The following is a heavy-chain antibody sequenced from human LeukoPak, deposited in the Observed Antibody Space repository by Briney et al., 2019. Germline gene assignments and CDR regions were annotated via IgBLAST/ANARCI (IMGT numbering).Heavy chain of an antibody. CDR3: AREYSPWALSSSSSWT. CDR2: IYYSGST. V-gene: IGHV4-39*07. CDR1: GGSISSSSYY. J-gene: IGHJ5*02. Sequence: NPSETLSLTYTVSGGSISSSSYYWGWIRQPPGKGLEWIGSIYYSGSTYYNPSLKSRVTISVDTSKNQFSLKLSSVTAADTAVYYCAREYSPWALSSSSSWTWGQGTLVTVSS. D-gene: IGHD6-13*01.